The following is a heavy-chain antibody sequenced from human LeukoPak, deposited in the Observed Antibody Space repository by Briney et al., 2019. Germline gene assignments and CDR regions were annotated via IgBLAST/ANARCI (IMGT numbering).Heavy chain of an antibody. CDR1: GYTFTSYG. D-gene: IGHD6-13*01. CDR2: ISAYNGNT. Sequence: ASVKVSCKASGYTFTSYGISWVRQAPGQGLEWMGWISAYNGNTNYAQKLQGRVTMTTDTSTSTAYMELRSLRSDDMAVYYCARMKQQLVRWNYYYYMDVWGKGTTVTVSS. CDR3: ARMKQQLVRWNYYYYMDV. J-gene: IGHJ6*03. V-gene: IGHV1-18*03.